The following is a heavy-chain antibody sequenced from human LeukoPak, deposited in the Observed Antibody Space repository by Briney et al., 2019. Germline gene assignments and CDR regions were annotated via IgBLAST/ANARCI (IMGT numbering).Heavy chain of an antibody. J-gene: IGHJ4*02. CDR3: ARDQAKLRYYFDY. V-gene: IGHV3-23*01. CDR1: GFTFSSSA. D-gene: IGHD4-17*01. CDR2: ISASGGST. Sequence: PGGSLRLSCAASGFTFSSSAMSWVRQVPGKGLEWVSGISASGGSTYYADSVRGRFTISRDNSKNTLYLQMNSLRAEDTAVYYCARDQAKLRYYFDYWGQGTLVTVSS.